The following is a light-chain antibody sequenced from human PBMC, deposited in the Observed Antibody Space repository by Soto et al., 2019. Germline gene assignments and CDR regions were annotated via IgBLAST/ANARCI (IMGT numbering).Light chain of an antibody. CDR2: DAS. Sequence: DIQMTQSPSSVSASVGDTVTITCRASQSISRWLAWYQKKPGKAPKLLIYDASTLQSGVPSRLSGSGSGTEFTLTISSLQPDDFATYYCQHYKSYSTFGGGTKVDIK. CDR3: QHYKSYST. CDR1: QSISRW. V-gene: IGKV1-5*01. J-gene: IGKJ4*01.